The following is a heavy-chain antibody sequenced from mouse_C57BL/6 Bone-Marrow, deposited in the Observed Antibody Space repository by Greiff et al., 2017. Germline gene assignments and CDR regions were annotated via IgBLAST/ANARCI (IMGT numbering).Heavy chain of an antibody. Sequence: EVQGVESGGGLVKPGGSLKLSCAASGFTFSDYGMHWVRQAPEQGLEWVAYISSGSSTIYYADTVKGRFTISRDNATNTLFLQMTSLRSEDTAMYYCARQEYYGSSYPFAYWGQGTLVTVS. CDR2: ISSGSSTI. CDR1: GFTFSDYG. CDR3: ARQEYYGSSYPFAY. D-gene: IGHD1-1*01. V-gene: IGHV5-17*01. J-gene: IGHJ3*01.